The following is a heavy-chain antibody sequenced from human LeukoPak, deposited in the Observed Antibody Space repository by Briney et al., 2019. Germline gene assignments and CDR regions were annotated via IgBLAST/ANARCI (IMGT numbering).Heavy chain of an antibody. CDR2: INHSGST. Sequence: SETLPLTCTVSGGSISSSSYYWSWIRQPPGKGLEWIGEINHSGSTNYNPSLKSRVTISVDTSKNQFSLKLSSVTAADTAVYYCASFTHIVVVTAIHGGGYFDYWGQGTLVTVSS. D-gene: IGHD2-21*02. J-gene: IGHJ4*02. V-gene: IGHV4-39*07. CDR1: GGSISSSSYY. CDR3: ASFTHIVVVTAIHGGGYFDY.